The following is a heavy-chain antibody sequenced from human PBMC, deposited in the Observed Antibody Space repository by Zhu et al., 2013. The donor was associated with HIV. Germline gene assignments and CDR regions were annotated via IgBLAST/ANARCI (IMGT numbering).Heavy chain of an antibody. CDR2: INAGNGNT. CDR1: GYTFTSYA. Sequence: QVQLVQSGAEVKKPGASVKVSCKASGYTFTSYAMHWVRQAPGQRLEWMGWINAGNGNTKYSQKFQGRVTITRDTSASTAYMELSSLRSEDTAVYYCASEGGYCSGGSCYPCYWGQGTLVTVSS. CDR3: ASEGGYCSGGSCYPCY. J-gene: IGHJ4*02. V-gene: IGHV1-3*01. D-gene: IGHD2-15*01.